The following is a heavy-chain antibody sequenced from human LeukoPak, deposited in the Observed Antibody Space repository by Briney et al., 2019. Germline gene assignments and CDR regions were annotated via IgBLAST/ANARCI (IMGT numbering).Heavy chain of an antibody. CDR2: IYSGGDT. D-gene: IGHD2-15*01. CDR3: ARHCSGGSCYSRGFDY. Sequence: GGSLRLSCAASGFAVGRNYMVWVRQAPGKGLEWVSVIYSGGDTYYADSVRGRFTISRDNSKNTLYLQMNSLRAEDTAVYYCARHCSGGSCYSRGFDYWGQGTLVTVSS. V-gene: IGHV3-53*01. J-gene: IGHJ4*02. CDR1: GFAVGRNY.